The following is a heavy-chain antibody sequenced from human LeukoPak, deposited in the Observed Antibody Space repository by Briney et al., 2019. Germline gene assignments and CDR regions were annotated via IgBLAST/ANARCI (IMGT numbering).Heavy chain of an antibody. V-gene: IGHV1-2*02. J-gene: IGHJ5*02. CDR1: GYTFTGYY. D-gene: IGHD2-2*01. CDR2: INPNSGGT. CDR3: ARDESYCSSTSCYPWFDP. Sequence: GASVKVSCKASGYTFTGYYMHWVRQAPGQGLEWMGWINPNSGGTNYAQKFQGRVTMTRDTSISTAYMELSRLRSDDTAVYYCARDESYCSSTSCYPWFDPWGQGTLVAVSS.